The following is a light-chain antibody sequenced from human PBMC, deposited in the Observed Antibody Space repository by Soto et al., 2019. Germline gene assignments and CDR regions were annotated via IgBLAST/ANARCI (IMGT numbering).Light chain of an antibody. CDR3: CSHSASYTFV. Sequence: QSALTQPRSESGSPGQSVTISCTGTSSDVGGYNCVSWYQQHPGKAPQLIIYDVTQRPSGVPDRFSGSKSGHTASLSISGLQAEDEADYYCCSHSASYTFVFGTGTKVT. CDR2: DVT. CDR1: SSDVGGYNC. V-gene: IGLV2-11*01. J-gene: IGLJ1*01.